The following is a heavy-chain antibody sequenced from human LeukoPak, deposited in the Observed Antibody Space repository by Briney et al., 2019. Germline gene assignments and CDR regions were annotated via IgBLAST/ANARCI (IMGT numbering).Heavy chain of an antibody. D-gene: IGHD3-10*01. V-gene: IGHV1-24*01. J-gene: IGHJ4*02. CDR1: GYTLTELS. CDR2: FDPEDGET. Sequence: ASVKVSCKVSGYTLTELSMHWVRQAPGKGLEWMGGFDPEDGETIYAQKFQGRVTMTEDTSTDTAYMELSSLRSEDTAVYYCARVDGSGSYLDYWGQGTLVTVSS. CDR3: ARVDGSGSYLDY.